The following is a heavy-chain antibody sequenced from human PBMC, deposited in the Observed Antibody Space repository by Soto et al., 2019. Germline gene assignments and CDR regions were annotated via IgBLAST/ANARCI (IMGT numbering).Heavy chain of an antibody. CDR2: IYYIGST. D-gene: IGHD3-22*01. Sequence: SETLSLTCTVSGGSISSGDYYWSWIRQPPGKGLEWIGYIYYIGSTYYNPSLKSRVTISVDTSKNQFSLKLSSVTAADTAVYYCARGESSGYYWSFYFDYWGQGSLVTV. CDR1: GGSISSGDYY. J-gene: IGHJ4*02. CDR3: ARGESSGYYWSFYFDY. V-gene: IGHV4-30-4*01.